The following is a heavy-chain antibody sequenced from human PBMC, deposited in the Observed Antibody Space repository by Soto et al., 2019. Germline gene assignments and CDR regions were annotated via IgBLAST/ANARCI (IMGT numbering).Heavy chain of an antibody. D-gene: IGHD5-12*01. CDR3: ATDCYSGYGLLVRPFAL. CDR2: FDPEDGET. Sequence: ASVKVSCKVSGYTLTELSMHWVRQAPGKGLEWMGGFDPEDGETIYAQKFQGRVTMTEDTSTDTAYMELSSLRSEDTAVYYCATDCYSGYGLLVRPFALWSQGTLVIVSS. CDR1: GYTLTELS. J-gene: IGHJ4*02. V-gene: IGHV1-24*01.